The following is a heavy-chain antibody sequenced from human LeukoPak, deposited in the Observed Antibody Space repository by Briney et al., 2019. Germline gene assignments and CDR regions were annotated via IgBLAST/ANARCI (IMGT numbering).Heavy chain of an antibody. J-gene: IGHJ4*02. CDR3: ARHQGWLQWEY. Sequence: SETLSLTCSVSGVSISSSNSYWGWIRQPPGKGLEWIGSIYYTGNTYYNASLKSRLTMSIDTSKNQFSLKLRSVTAADTAVYYCARHQGWLQWEYWGQGTLVTVSS. CDR2: IYYTGNT. V-gene: IGHV4-39*07. D-gene: IGHD5-24*01. CDR1: GVSISSSNSY.